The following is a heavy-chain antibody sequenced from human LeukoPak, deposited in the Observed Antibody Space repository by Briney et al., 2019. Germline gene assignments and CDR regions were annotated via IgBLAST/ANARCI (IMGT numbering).Heavy chain of an antibody. D-gene: IGHD6-6*01. Sequence: SETLSLTCTVSGGSISSSSYYWGWIRQPPGKGLEWIGSIYYSGSTYYNPSLKSRVTISVDTSKNQFSLKLSSVTAADTAVYYCARGRGSSSVGAFDPWGQGTLVTVSS. V-gene: IGHV4-39*07. CDR1: GGSISSSSYY. CDR3: ARGRGSSSVGAFDP. J-gene: IGHJ5*02. CDR2: IYYSGST.